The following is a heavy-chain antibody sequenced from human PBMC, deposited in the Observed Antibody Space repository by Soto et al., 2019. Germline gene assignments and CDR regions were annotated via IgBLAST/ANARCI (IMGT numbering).Heavy chain of an antibody. CDR2: IIPIFGTA. J-gene: IGHJ6*02. CDR3: ARDLKAIVFYGMDV. D-gene: IGHD3-22*01. CDR1: VCTFSSYA. Sequence: SVKVSCKASVCTFSSYAISWVRQAPGQGLEWMGGIIPIFGTANYAQKFQGRVTITADESTSTAYMELSSLRSEDTAVYYCARDLKAIVFYGMDVWGQGITVTVSS. V-gene: IGHV1-69*13.